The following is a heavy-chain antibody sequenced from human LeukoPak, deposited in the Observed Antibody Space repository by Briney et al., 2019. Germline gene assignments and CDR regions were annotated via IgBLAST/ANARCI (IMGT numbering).Heavy chain of an antibody. Sequence: SVKVSCKASGGTFISYAISWVRQAPGQGLEWMGGIIPIFGTANYAQKFQGRVTITADESTSTAYMELSSLRSEDTAVYYCASTSRTQLWDHADYWGQGTLVTVSS. CDR3: ASTSRTQLWDHADY. J-gene: IGHJ4*02. CDR2: IIPIFGTA. V-gene: IGHV1-69*13. CDR1: GGTFISYA. D-gene: IGHD5-18*01.